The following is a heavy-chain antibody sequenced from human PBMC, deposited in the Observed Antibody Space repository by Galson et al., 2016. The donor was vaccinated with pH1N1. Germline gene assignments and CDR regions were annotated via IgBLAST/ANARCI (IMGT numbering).Heavy chain of an antibody. CDR3: ARVAPEYYDFWSGYPVADY. CDR1: GFTFSSYT. CDR2: IKQDGSEK. Sequence: SLRLSCAVSGFTFSSYTMSWVRQAPGKGLEWVANIKQDGSEKYYVDSVKGRFTISRDNAKNSLYLQMNSLRAEDTAVYYCARVAPEYYDFWSGYPVADYWGQGTLVTVSS. V-gene: IGHV3-7*03. D-gene: IGHD3-3*01. J-gene: IGHJ4*02.